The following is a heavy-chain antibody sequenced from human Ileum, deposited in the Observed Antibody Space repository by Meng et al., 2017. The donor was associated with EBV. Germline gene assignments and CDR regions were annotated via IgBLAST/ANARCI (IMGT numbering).Heavy chain of an antibody. CDR3: ARRYYGVPFDN. V-gene: IGHV4-39*01. Sequence: QLTVPEPGPGLVKPSETLSLTCAVSGDSISSSNHWWGGIRQPPGKGLEWVGTIYYSGSTFYNPSLKSRVTISLDTSKNQFSLKVSSVTAADTAVYYCARRYYGVPFDNWGQGTLVTVSS. CDR1: GDSISSSNHW. CDR2: IYYSGST. J-gene: IGHJ4*02. D-gene: IGHD3-3*01.